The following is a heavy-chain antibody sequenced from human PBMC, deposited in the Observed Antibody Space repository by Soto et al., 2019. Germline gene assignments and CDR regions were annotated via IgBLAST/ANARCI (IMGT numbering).Heavy chain of an antibody. J-gene: IGHJ5*02. D-gene: IGHD1-26*01. CDR1: GYTFTSYG. Sequence: ASVKVSCKASGYTFTSYGISWVRQAPGQGLEWMGWISAYNGNTNYAQKFQGRVTMTTDTSTSTAYMELRSLRSDDTAVYYCVYGPRYSGSYLSWGQGTLVTVSS. V-gene: IGHV1-18*04. CDR3: VYGPRYSGSYLS. CDR2: ISAYNGNT.